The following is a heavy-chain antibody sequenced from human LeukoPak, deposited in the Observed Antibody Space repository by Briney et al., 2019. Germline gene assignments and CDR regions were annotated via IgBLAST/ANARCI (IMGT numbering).Heavy chain of an antibody. Sequence: SETLSLTCTVSGVSIGSYYWSWIRQPPGKGLEWLGYIYNAGTTNYSPSLQSRLNITVDTSKNQFSLKLSSVTAADTAVYYCARHERDTSWYYFDYWGQGTLVTASS. CDR3: ARHERDTSWYYFDY. V-gene: IGHV4-59*08. J-gene: IGHJ4*02. CDR2: IYNAGTT. D-gene: IGHD2-2*01. CDR1: GVSIGSYY.